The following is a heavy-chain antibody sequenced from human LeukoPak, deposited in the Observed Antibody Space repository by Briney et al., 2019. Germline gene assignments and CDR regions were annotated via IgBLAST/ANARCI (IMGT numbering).Heavy chain of an antibody. D-gene: IGHD3-16*01. CDR2: ISVSGTI. CDR1: GFGLSTYS. J-gene: IGHJ6*03. CDR3: ATAPHGASDYIDV. V-gene: IGHV3-48*01. Sequence: GGSLRLSCGASGFGLSTYSLNWVRQTRGKGLEWLSYISVSGTIHYTDSVKGRFTVSRDSGRNSVSLQMNRLRAGDTGVYFCATAPHGASDYIDVWGRGTTVSVSS.